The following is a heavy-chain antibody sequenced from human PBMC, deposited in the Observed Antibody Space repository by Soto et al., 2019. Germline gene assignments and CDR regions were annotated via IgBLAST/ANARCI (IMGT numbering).Heavy chain of an antibody. CDR1: GYSPPTYA. Sequence: ASVKVSCKSCGYSPPTYALHWVRQAPGQRLEWMGWSNAGKGYTKYSEEFQGRVTITRDTSASTAYMELSSLRSEDMAVYYCARAVSLSPSFDIWGQGTMVTVSS. V-gene: IGHV1-3*02. CDR2: SNAGKGYT. CDR3: ARAVSLSPSFDI. J-gene: IGHJ3*02.